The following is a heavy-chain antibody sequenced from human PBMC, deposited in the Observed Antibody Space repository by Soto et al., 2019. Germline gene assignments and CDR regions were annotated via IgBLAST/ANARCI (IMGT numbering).Heavy chain of an antibody. CDR2: ISGSGGTT. V-gene: IGHV3-23*01. CDR1: GFTFSSYT. Sequence: GGSLRLSCAASGFTFSSYTVNWVRQAPGKGLEWVSGISGSGGTTYYADSVKGRFTISRDNSKNTLYLQMSSLTAEDTAVYYCAKEDSRVAVMAFWGQGTLVTVSS. J-gene: IGHJ4*02. D-gene: IGHD3-22*01. CDR3: AKEDSRVAVMAF.